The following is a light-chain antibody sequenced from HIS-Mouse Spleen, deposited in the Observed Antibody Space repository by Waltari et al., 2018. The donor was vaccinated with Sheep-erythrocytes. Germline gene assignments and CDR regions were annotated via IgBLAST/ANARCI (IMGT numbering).Light chain of an antibody. J-gene: IGKJ4*01. CDR3: QQYYSTLT. CDR1: QSVLYSSNNKNY. V-gene: IGKV4-1*01. CDR2: WAS. Sequence: DIVMTQSPDSLAVSLGERATINCKSSQSVLYSSNNKNYLAWYHQKPGQPPKLLIYWASTRESGVPDRFSGSVSGTDFTLTISSLQAEDVAVYYCQQYYSTLTFGGGTKVEIK.